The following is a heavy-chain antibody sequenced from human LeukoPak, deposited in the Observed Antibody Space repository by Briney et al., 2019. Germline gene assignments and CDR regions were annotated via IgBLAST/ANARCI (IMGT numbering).Heavy chain of an antibody. Sequence: GGSLRLSCAASGFTFSSYAMSWVRQAPGKGLEWVSTISSSGGSTYYPDSVKGRFTISRDNSKNTLYLQMNSLRAEDTAVYYCAKESRIAARPEYFQHWGQGTLVTVSS. CDR3: AKESRIAARPEYFQH. CDR2: ISSSGGST. J-gene: IGHJ1*01. V-gene: IGHV3-23*01. D-gene: IGHD6-6*01. CDR1: GFTFSSYA.